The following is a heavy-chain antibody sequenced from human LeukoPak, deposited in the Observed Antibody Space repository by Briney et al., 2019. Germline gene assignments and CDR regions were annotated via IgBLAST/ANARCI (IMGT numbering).Heavy chain of an antibody. V-gene: IGHV4-39*07. Sequence: SETLSLTCTVSGGSISSSSYYWGWIRQPPGKGLEWIGSIYYSGSTYYNPSLKSRVTISVDTSKNQLSLKLSSVTAADTAVYYCARDLPTVVRGYFDYWGQGTLVTVSS. D-gene: IGHD4-23*01. CDR2: IYYSGST. CDR1: GGSISSSSYY. J-gene: IGHJ4*02. CDR3: ARDLPTVVRGYFDY.